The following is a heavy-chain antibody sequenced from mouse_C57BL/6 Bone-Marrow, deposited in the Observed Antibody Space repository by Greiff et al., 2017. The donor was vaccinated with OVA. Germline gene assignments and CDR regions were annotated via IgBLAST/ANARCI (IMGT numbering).Heavy chain of an antibody. CDR1: GFTFSSYA. V-gene: IGHV5-4*01. J-gene: IGHJ2*01. Sequence: EVQLVESGGGLVKPGGSLKLSCAASGFTFSSYAMSWVRQTPEKRLEWVATISDGGSYTYYPDNVKGRFTISRDNAKNNLYLQMSHLKSEDTAMYYCARGIYYDYCDDGGQGTTLTVSS. CDR2: ISDGGSYT. CDR3: ARGIYYDYCDD. D-gene: IGHD2-4*01.